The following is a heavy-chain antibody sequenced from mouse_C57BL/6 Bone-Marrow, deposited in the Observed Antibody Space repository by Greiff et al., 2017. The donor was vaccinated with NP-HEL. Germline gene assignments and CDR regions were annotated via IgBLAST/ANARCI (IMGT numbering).Heavy chain of an antibody. CDR2: IYPSDSET. CDR3: ARYYYGSSYFWYFDV. V-gene: IGHV1-61*01. CDR1: GYTFTSYW. D-gene: IGHD1-1*01. Sequence: VQLQQSGAELVRPGSSVKLSCKASGYTFTSYWMDWVKQRPGQGLEWIGNIYPSDSETHYNQKFKDKATLTVYKSSSTAYMQLSSLTSEDSAVYYCARYYYGSSYFWYFDVWGTGTTVTVSS. J-gene: IGHJ1*03.